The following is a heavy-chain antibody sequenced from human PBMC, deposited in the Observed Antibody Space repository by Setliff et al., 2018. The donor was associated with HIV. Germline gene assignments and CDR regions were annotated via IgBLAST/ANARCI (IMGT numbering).Heavy chain of an antibody. CDR3: ARQGLTMFPGGGVPAPILYYFDF. CDR2: MYYRGTT. CDR1: GGSIISSSYY. V-gene: IGHV4-39*01. Sequence: SETLSLTCTVSGGSIISSSYYWAWIRQPPGKGLEWIGTMYYRGTTYNNPSLKSRVTFSADTSKNQFSLTLNSVTATETAVYYCARQGLTMFPGGGVPAPILYYFDFWGQGILVTVSS. D-gene: IGHD3-10*01. J-gene: IGHJ4*02.